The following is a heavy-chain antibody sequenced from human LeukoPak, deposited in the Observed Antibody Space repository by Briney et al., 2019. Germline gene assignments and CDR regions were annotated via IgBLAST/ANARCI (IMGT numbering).Heavy chain of an antibody. Sequence: GYLVPPLASARCASSNDWVSSLVQAPARKLEGVTIINPDVRGKYYVDSVKGRFTISRDTSKNSLYLQISNLRAADTAVYYCASGRHPQKEFWGQGTLVTVSS. CDR3: ASGRHPQKEF. V-gene: IGHV3-7*01. D-gene: IGHD1-14*01. CDR1: RCASSNDW. CDR2: INPDVRGK. J-gene: IGHJ4*02.